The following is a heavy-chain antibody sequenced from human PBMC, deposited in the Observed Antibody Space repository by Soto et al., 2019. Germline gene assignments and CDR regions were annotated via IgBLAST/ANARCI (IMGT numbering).Heavy chain of an antibody. Sequence: QVQLQESGPGLVKPSGTLSLNGAVSGGSISSSNWWSWVRQPPGKGLEWIGEIYHSGSTNYNPSLMSRVTISVDKSKNQFSLKLSSVTAADTAVYYCARDQAYSSSSVARFDPWGQGTLVTVSS. J-gene: IGHJ5*02. D-gene: IGHD6-6*01. CDR2: IYHSGST. CDR3: ARDQAYSSSSVARFDP. V-gene: IGHV4-4*02. CDR1: GGSISSSNW.